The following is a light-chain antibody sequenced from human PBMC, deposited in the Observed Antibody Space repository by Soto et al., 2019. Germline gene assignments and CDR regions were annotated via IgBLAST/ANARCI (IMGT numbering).Light chain of an antibody. J-gene: IGKJ4*01. CDR1: QTITSN. Sequence: PLSCRANQTITSNLAWYQQKPGQAPRLLIYGASTRATGIPVRFSGSGSGTEFTLTISSLQSEDFAVYYCQHYNNWIASFGGGTKVDIK. CDR2: GAS. CDR3: QHYNNWIAS. V-gene: IGKV3-15*01.